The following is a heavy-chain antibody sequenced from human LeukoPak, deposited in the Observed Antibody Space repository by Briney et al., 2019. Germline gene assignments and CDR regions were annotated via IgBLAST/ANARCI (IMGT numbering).Heavy chain of an antibody. Sequence: PGGSLRLSCAASGSTFSSYDMNWVRQAPGKGLEWVSGISGSGGITYYADSVKGRFTISRDNSKNTLYLQMNSLRVEDTAVYYCARGKDSAWGQGTLVTVSS. CDR3: ARGKDSA. D-gene: IGHD2-15*01. CDR1: GSTFSSYD. CDR2: ISGSGGIT. V-gene: IGHV3-23*01. J-gene: IGHJ5*02.